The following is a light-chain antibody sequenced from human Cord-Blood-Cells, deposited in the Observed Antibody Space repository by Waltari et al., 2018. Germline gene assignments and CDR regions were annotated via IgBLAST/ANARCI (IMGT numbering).Light chain of an antibody. CDR1: SSDVGSYNL. Sequence: QSALTQPASVSGSPGQSITISCTGTSSDVGSYNLVSWYQQPPGKAPKLVIYEGSKRPSWVSNRFSGSKSRNTASLTISGLQAEDEADYYCCSYAGSSTYVFGTGTKVTVL. V-gene: IGLV2-23*01. CDR2: EGS. CDR3: CSYAGSSTYV. J-gene: IGLJ1*01.